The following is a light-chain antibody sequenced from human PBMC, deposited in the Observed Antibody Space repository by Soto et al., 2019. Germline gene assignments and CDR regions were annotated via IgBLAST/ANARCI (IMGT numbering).Light chain of an antibody. CDR3: GTWDSSLSAAV. J-gene: IGLJ7*01. Sequence: QSVLTQPPSVSAAPGQTVTISCSGSSSNIGDNSVSWYQQLPGTAPKLLIYDNNKRPSGIPDRFSGSKSGPSATLGITGLQTGDEADYYCGTWDSSLSAAVFGGGTQLTVL. CDR2: DNN. V-gene: IGLV1-51*01. CDR1: SSNIGDNS.